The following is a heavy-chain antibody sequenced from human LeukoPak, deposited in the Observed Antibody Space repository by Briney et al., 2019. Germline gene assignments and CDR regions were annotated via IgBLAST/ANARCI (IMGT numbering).Heavy chain of an antibody. CDR1: GGSISSSSYY. J-gene: IGHJ4*02. D-gene: IGHD3-16*01. CDR2: IYYSGST. CDR3: AFHTSVFGGGISLLCF. V-gene: IGHV4-39*01. Sequence: SETLSLTCTVSGGSISSSSYYWGWIRQPPGKGLEWIGSIYYSGSTYYNPSLKSRVTISVDTSKNQFSLKLISVTAADTAVDYCAFHTSVFGGGISLLCFWGQGTLVTVSS.